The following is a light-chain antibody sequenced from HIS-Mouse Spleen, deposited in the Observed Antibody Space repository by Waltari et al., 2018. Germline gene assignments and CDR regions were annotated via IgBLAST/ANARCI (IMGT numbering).Light chain of an antibody. CDR1: QSVSSSY. V-gene: IGKV3-20*01. J-gene: IGKJ1*01. CDR2: GAS. CDR3: QQYGSSKWT. Sequence: QSVSSSYLAWYQQKPGQAPRLLIYGASSRTTGIPDRFSGSGSGTDFTLTISRLEPEDFAVYYCQQYGSSKWTFGQGTKVEIK.